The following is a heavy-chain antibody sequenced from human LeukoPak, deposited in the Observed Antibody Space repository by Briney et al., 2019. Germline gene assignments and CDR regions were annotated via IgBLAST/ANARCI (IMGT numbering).Heavy chain of an antibody. V-gene: IGHV4-4*07. CDR3: ARYRAAAGQGVPYYFDY. J-gene: IGHJ4*02. Sequence: SETLSLTCTVSGGSISSYYWSWIRQPAGKGLEWIGRIYTSGSTNYNPSLKSRVTISVDRSKNQFSLKLSSVTAADTAVYYCARYRAAAGQGVPYYFDYWGQGTLVTVSS. CDR1: GGSISSYY. CDR2: IYTSGST. D-gene: IGHD6-13*01.